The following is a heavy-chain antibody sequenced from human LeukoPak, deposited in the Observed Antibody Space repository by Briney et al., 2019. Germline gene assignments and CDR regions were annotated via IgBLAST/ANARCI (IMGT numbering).Heavy chain of an antibody. CDR2: ISYHGIDK. J-gene: IGHJ4*02. CDR1: GFTFSHYA. V-gene: IGHV3-30-3*01. D-gene: IGHD2-2*01. Sequence: GGSLRLSCAASGFTFSHYAMHWVRQAPGKGLEWVAVISYHGIDKYYADSVKGRFTISRDNSKNTLYLQMNSLRAEDTAVYYCAKDRDIVVVGLFDYWGQGTLVTVSS. CDR3: AKDRDIVVVGLFDY.